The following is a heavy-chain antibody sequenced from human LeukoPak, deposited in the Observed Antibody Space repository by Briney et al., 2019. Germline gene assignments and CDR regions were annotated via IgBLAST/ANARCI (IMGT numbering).Heavy chain of an antibody. Sequence: PSETLSLTCTVSGGSISSYYWSWIRQLPGKGLEWIGYIYYSGSTNYNPSLKSRVTISVDTSKNQFSLKLSSVTAADTAVYYCASYDSRGNFDYWGQGTLVTVSS. V-gene: IGHV4-59*01. CDR1: GGSISSYY. CDR2: IYYSGST. J-gene: IGHJ4*02. D-gene: IGHD3-22*01. CDR3: ASYDSRGNFDY.